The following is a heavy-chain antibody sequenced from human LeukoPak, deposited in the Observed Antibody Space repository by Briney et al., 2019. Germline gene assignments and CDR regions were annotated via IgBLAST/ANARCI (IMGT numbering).Heavy chain of an antibody. Sequence: ASVKVSCKASGYTFTGYYMHWVRQAPGQGLEWMGWISAYNGNTNYAQKLQGRVTMTTDTSTSTAYMELRSLRSDDTAVYYCARDRVGYFDYWGQGTLVTVSS. CDR1: GYTFTGYY. J-gene: IGHJ4*02. CDR3: ARDRVGYFDY. CDR2: ISAYNGNT. D-gene: IGHD1-26*01. V-gene: IGHV1-18*04.